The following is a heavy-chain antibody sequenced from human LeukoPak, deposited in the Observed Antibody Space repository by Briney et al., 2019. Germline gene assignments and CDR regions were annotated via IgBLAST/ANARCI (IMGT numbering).Heavy chain of an antibody. J-gene: IGHJ1*01. CDR3: ARGAVISSPGPYADYFQH. V-gene: IGHV1-2*02. CDR1: GYIFTGYY. CDR2: INPKSGGA. Sequence: ASVKVSCKASGYIFTGYYIHWVRQAPGQGLEWMGWINPKSGGARYAQRFQGRVSMTSDTSISTVYMELSTVTSDDTAVYHCARGAVISSPGPYADYFQHWGQGTLVTVSS. D-gene: IGHD2/OR15-2a*01.